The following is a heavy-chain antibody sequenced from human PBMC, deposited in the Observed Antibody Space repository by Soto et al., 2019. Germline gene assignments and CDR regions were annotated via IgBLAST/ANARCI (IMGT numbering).Heavy chain of an antibody. J-gene: IGHJ4*02. CDR3: ALVDTAMALFDY. V-gene: IGHV1-69*13. CDR2: IIPIFGTA. CDR1: GGTFSSYA. D-gene: IGHD5-18*01. Sequence: ASVKVSCKASGGTFSSYAISWVRQAPGQGLEWMGGIIPIFGTANYAQKFQGRVTITADESTSTAYMELSSLRSEDTAVYYCALVDTAMALFDYWGQGTLVTVS.